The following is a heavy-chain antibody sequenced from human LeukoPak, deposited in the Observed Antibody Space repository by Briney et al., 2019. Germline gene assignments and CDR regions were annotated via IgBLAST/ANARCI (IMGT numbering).Heavy chain of an antibody. Sequence: ASVKVSCKASGYTFTRYDINWVRQATGQGLEWRGWISAYNGNTNYAQKLQGRVTMTTDTSTSTAYMELRNLRSDDTAVYYCARVGAGYSSSWAAGDAFDIWGQGTTVTVSS. CDR2: ISAYNGNT. D-gene: IGHD6-13*01. J-gene: IGHJ3*02. CDR3: ARVGAGYSSSWAAGDAFDI. CDR1: GYTFTRYD. V-gene: IGHV1-18*01.